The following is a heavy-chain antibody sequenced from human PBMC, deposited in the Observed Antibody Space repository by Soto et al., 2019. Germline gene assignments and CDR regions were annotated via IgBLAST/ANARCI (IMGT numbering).Heavy chain of an antibody. J-gene: IGHJ5*02. V-gene: IGHV1-18*04. CDR1: GYTFTSYG. D-gene: IGHD6-19*01. CDR2: ITAYNGNT. CDR3: ARVLGRAVAGTGWFDP. Sequence: GAVKVSCKASGYTFTSYGITWVRQAPGQGLEWMGWITAYNGNTNYAQKLQGRVTMTADTSTSTAYMELGSLRYDDTAVYYCARVLGRAVAGTGWFDPWGQGTLVTVSA.